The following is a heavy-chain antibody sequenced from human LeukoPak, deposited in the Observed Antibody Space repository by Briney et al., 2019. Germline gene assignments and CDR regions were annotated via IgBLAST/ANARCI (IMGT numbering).Heavy chain of an antibody. CDR3: ARAGLRAAAGL. CDR2: ISSSSSTI. V-gene: IGHV3-48*01. CDR1: GFTFSSYS. Sequence: PGGSLRLSCAASGFTFSSYSMNWVRQAPGKGLEWVSYISSSSSTIYYADSVKGRFTISRDNAKNSLHLQMNSLRAEDTAVYYCARAGLRAAAGLWGQGTLVTVSS. J-gene: IGHJ4*02. D-gene: IGHD6-13*01.